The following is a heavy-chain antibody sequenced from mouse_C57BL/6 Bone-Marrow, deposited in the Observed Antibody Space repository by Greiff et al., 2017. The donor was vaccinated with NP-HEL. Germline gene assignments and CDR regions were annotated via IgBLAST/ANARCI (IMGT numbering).Heavy chain of an antibody. CDR1: GYTFTSYW. Sequence: VKLQQPGAELVKPGASVKLSCKASGYTFTSYWMHWVKQRPGQGLEWIGMIHPNSGSTNYNEKFKSKATLTVDKSSSTAYMQLSSLTSEDSAVYYCARWAPIYDGYPGFAYWGQGTLVTVSA. CDR2: IHPNSGST. J-gene: IGHJ3*01. D-gene: IGHD2-3*01. V-gene: IGHV1-64*01. CDR3: ARWAPIYDGYPGFAY.